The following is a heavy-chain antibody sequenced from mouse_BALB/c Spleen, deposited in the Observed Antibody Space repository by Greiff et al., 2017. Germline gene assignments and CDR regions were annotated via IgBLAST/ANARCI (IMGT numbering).Heavy chain of an antibody. J-gene: IGHJ2*01. CDR2: ISTYYGNT. CDR1: GYTFTDYA. CDR3: ARGLRYYFDY. D-gene: IGHD2-2*01. V-gene: IGHV1-67*01. Sequence: VQLQQSGPELVRPGVSVKISCKGSGYTFTDYAMHWVKQSHAKSLEWIGVISTYYGNTNYNQKFKGKATMTVDKSSSTAYMELARLTSEDSAIYYCARGLRYYFDYWGQGTTLTVSS.